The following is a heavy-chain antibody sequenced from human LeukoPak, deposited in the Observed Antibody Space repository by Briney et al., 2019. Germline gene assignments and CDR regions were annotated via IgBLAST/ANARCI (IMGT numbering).Heavy chain of an antibody. CDR2: ISYDGSNK. CDR3: ARGHDAFDI. Sequence: PGGSLRLSCAASGFTFSSYAMHWVRQAPGKGLEWVAVISYDGSNKYYADSVKGRLTISRDNSKNTLYLQMNSLRAEDTAVYYCARGHDAFDIWGQGTMVTVSS. CDR1: GFTFSSYA. J-gene: IGHJ3*02. V-gene: IGHV3-30-3*01.